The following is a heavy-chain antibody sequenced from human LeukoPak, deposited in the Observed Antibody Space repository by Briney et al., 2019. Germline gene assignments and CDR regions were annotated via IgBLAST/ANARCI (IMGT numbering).Heavy chain of an antibody. CDR1: GGSISSYY. V-gene: IGHV4-39*07. CDR2: IYYSGST. J-gene: IGHJ5*02. Sequence: PSETLSLTCTVSGGSISSYYWGWIRQPPGKGLEWIGSIYYSGSTYYNPSLKSRVTISVDTSKNQFSLKLSSVTAADTAVYYCARDGRNIVVVPALPNWFDPWGQGTLVTVSS. CDR3: ARDGRNIVVVPALPNWFDP. D-gene: IGHD2-2*01.